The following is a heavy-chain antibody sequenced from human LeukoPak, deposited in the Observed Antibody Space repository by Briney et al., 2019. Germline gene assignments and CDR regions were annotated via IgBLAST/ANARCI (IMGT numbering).Heavy chain of an antibody. CDR2: ISSSSSYI. J-gene: IGHJ6*03. D-gene: IGHD2-2*01. CDR1: GFTFSSYS. Sequence: GGSLRLSCAASGFTFSSYSMNWVRQAPGKGLAWVSSISSSSSYIYYADSVKGRFTISRDNAKNSLYLQMISLRAEDTAVYYCASRGYCSSTSCPVGYYYYMDVWGKGTTVTVSS. CDR3: ASRGYCSSTSCPVGYYYYMDV. V-gene: IGHV3-21*01.